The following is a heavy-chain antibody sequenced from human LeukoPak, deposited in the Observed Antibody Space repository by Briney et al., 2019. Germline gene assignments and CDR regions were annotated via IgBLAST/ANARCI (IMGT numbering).Heavy chain of an antibody. D-gene: IGHD3-10*01. Sequence: QAGGSLRLSRAVSGFTFSGYWMHWVRPAPRKGVAWVARINVRGSVISYADSVRGRFTISRENARNAVYLQMDRLRAEDTAVYYCVRDLILTWTRGDDFDHWGQGTLVTVSS. CDR1: GFTFSGYW. CDR3: VRDLILTWTRGDDFDH. V-gene: IGHV3-74*01. CDR2: INVRGSVI. J-gene: IGHJ4*02.